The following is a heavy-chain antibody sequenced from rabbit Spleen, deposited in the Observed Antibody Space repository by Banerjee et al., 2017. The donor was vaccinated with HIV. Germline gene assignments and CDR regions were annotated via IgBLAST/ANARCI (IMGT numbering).Heavy chain of an antibody. CDR3: ARGDAVTGFYPYFNL. CDR2: IDPVFGIT. D-gene: IGHD1-1*01. J-gene: IGHJ4*01. CDR1: GFTLSSYY. V-gene: IGHV1S7*01. Sequence: HLKESGGGLVQPGGSLKLSCTASGFTLSSYYMNWVRQAPGKGLEWIGYIDPVFGITYFANWVNGRFSISRENAQNTVFLQMTSLTAADTATYFCARGDAVTGFYPYFNLWGQGTLVTVS.